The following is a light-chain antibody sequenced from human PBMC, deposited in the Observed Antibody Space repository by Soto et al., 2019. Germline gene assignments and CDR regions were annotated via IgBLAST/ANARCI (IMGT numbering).Light chain of an antibody. V-gene: IGKV3-15*01. J-gene: IGKJ1*01. CDR1: QSVRID. CDR3: QQYNKWTLT. CDR2: GAS. Sequence: EIWMTQSPATLSGSPGERATLSCGASQSVRIDLDWYQKTPGQAPRLLIYGASTRATGIPVRLSGSASGTELTITISSMKHEDFKVYYCQQYNKWTLTFGQGTKVDIK.